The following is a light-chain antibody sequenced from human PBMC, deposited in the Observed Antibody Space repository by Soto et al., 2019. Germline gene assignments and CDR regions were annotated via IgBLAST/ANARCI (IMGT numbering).Light chain of an antibody. CDR3: ISYTVTRSHV. CDR1: SSDIGTYDN. Sequence: QSALTQPASVSGSPGQSITISCCGTSSDIGTYDNVAWFQQFPGKTPKLMIYSVSNRPSGVSYRFSGSKSGTTASLTISGLQAADEADYYCISYTVTRSHVFATGTKLTLL. V-gene: IGLV2-14*01. J-gene: IGLJ1*01. CDR2: SVS.